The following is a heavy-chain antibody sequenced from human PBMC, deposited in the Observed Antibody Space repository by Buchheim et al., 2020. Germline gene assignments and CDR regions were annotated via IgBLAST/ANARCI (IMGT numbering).Heavy chain of an antibody. CDR3: ARGPRATVVINFWYFDL. J-gene: IGHJ2*01. V-gene: IGHV3-74*01. CDR1: GFTFSSYW. Sequence: EVQLVESGGGLVQPGGSLRLSCAASGFTFSSYWMHWVRQAPGKGLVWVSRINSDGSSTSYADSVKGRFTISRDNAKNTLYLQMNSLRAEDTAVYYCARGPRATVVINFWYFDLWGRGTL. CDR2: INSDGSST. D-gene: IGHD4-23*01.